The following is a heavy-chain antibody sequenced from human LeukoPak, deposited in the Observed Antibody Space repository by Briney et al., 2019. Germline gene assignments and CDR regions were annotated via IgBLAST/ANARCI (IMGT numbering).Heavy chain of an antibody. CDR1: GGSISNYY. J-gene: IGHJ6*03. D-gene: IGHD6-19*01. V-gene: IGHV4-59*01. CDR2: MYNSGST. Sequence: SETLSLTCTVSGGSISNYYWSWIRQPPGKGLEWIGYMYNSGSTNYNPSLKSRVNISVDTSTNQFSLKLSSVTAADTAVYYCARGAGPNFYYHMDVWGKGTTVTVSS. CDR3: ARGAGPNFYYHMDV.